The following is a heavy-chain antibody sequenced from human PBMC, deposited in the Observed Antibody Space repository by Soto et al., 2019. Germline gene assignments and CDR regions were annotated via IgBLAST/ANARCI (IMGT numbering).Heavy chain of an antibody. Sequence: LETLSLTCSVSGGSISSYDWSWIRQPPGKGLEWIGYIYYSGSTNYNPSLKSRVTISVDTSKNQFSLKLSSVTAADTAVYYCARGRITMVRGAHFDYWGQGTLVTVSS. J-gene: IGHJ4*02. V-gene: IGHV4-59*01. CDR2: IYYSGST. D-gene: IGHD3-10*01. CDR3: ARGRITMVRGAHFDY. CDR1: GGSISSYD.